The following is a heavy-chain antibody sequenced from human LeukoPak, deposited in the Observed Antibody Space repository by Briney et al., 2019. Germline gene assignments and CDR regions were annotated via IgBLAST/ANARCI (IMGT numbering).Heavy chain of an antibody. J-gene: IGHJ6*03. CDR2: IIPIFGAA. V-gene: IGHV1-69*05. D-gene: IGHD3-10*01. CDR3: ARAVRRGRPPGELGYYMDV. Sequence: ASVKVSCKASGGTFSSYAISWVRQAPGQGLEWMGGIIPIFGAANYAQKFQGRVTITTDESTSTAYMELSSLRSEDTAVYYCARAVRRGRPPGELGYYMDVWGKGTTVTVSS. CDR1: GGTFSSYA.